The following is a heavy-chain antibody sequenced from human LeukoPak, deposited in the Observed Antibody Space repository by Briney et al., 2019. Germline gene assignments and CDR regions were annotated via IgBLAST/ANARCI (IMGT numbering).Heavy chain of an antibody. Sequence: AASVKVSCKASGGTFSSYAISWVRQAPGQGLEWMGGIIPIFGTANYAQKFQGRVTITADESTSTAYMELSSLRSEDTAAYYCARGGTPGRFDYWGQGTLVTVSS. CDR2: IIPIFGTA. D-gene: IGHD3-16*01. CDR3: ARGGTPGRFDY. J-gene: IGHJ4*02. CDR1: GGTFSSYA. V-gene: IGHV1-69*01.